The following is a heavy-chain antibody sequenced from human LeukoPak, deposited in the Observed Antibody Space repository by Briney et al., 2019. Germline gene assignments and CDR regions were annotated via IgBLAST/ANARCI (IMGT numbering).Heavy chain of an antibody. CDR2: IKQDGSEK. D-gene: IGHD6-6*01. J-gene: IGHJ5*02. Sequence: GRSLSLSCAASGFTFSSYWMSWVRQAPGEGLGWVASIKQDGSEKYCVDSVRGRFTISRDNANNSLYLQMNSLRADDTAVYYCATDIGPRKAAPPGWFDPWGQGALVTVSS. CDR1: GFTFSSYW. CDR3: ATDIGPRKAAPPGWFDP. V-gene: IGHV3-7*05.